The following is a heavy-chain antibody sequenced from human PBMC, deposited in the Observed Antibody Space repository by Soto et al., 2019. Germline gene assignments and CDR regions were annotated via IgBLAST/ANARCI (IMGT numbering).Heavy chain of an antibody. CDR1: GFTFSSYG. CDR3: ARDHRNDYYYMDV. CDR2: IWYDGTDK. V-gene: IGHV3-33*01. Sequence: GGSLRLSCAASGFTFSSYGIHWVRQAPGKGLEWVAVIWYDGTDKYYADSVKGRFTISRDNSKNTLYLHMNSLRAEDTAIYYCARDHRNDYYYMDVWGKGTTVTVSS. J-gene: IGHJ6*03.